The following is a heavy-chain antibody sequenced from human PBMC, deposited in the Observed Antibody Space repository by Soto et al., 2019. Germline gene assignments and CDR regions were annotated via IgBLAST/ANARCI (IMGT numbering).Heavy chain of an antibody. CDR1: GGTFSSYA. D-gene: IGHD6-13*01. CDR3: ARPHLIAAAGTFGKDV. CDR2: IIPIFGTA. Sequence: GSSVKVSCKASGGTFSSYAISWVRQAPGQGLEWMGGIIPIFGTANYAQKFQGRVTITADESTSTAYMELSSLRSEDTAVYYCARPHLIAAAGTFGKDVWGQGTTVTVSS. J-gene: IGHJ6*02. V-gene: IGHV1-69*13.